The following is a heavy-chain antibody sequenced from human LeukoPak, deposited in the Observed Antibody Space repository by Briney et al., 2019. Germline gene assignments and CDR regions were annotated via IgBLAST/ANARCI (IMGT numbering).Heavy chain of an antibody. D-gene: IGHD6-19*01. V-gene: IGHV3-23*05. CDR1: GFTFSNYA. Sequence: GGSLRLSCAASGFTFSNYAMSWVRQAPGKGLEWVSTIHNSGTTTYSADSVKGRFTISRDNSENTLYLQMNSLSAEDTAIYYCAKCGSGWSHFDSWGQGTLVTVSS. CDR3: AKCGSGWSHFDS. J-gene: IGHJ4*02. CDR2: IHNSGTTT.